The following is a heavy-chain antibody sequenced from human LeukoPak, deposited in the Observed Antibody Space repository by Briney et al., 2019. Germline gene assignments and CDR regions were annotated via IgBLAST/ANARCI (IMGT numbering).Heavy chain of an antibody. CDR2: ISYDGSNK. V-gene: IGHV3-30*04. Sequence: GRSLRLSCAASGFTFSSYAMHWVRQAPGKGLGWVAVISYDGSNKYYADSVKGRFTISRDNSKNTLYLQMNSLRAEDTAVYYCATSDCSSTRCYRSDAFDIWGQGTMVTVSS. CDR1: GFTFSSYA. CDR3: ATSDCSSTRCYRSDAFDI. J-gene: IGHJ3*02. D-gene: IGHD2-2*02.